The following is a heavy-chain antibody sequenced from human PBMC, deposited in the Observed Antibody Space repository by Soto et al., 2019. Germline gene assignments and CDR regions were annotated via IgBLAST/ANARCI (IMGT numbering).Heavy chain of an antibody. CDR3: AKMTSTGWYDPVFH. CDR2: ISGSSSNI. J-gene: IGHJ4*02. Sequence: QVQLVESGGALVKTRGSLRLSCVASGFSFSDYYISWVRQAPGKGLEWISYISGSSSNIYYADSVKSRFTISRDNAENSVFLQMNNLRAEDTARYYCAKMTSTGWYDPVFHWGQGTLVTVSS. CDR1: GFSFSDYY. V-gene: IGHV3-11*01. D-gene: IGHD6-19*01.